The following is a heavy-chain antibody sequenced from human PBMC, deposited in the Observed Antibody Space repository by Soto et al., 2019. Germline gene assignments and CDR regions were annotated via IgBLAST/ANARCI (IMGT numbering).Heavy chain of an antibody. D-gene: IGHD2-15*01. Sequence: GGSLRLSCTASGFTFNKYAMSWVRQAPGKGLEWVSAITDSGAASHYEDSVKGRFTVSRDNSKNTLYLQMNSLRADDTAVYYCARDLSVVFDYWGQGTLVTVSS. CDR1: GFTFNKYA. J-gene: IGHJ4*02. CDR3: ARDLSVVFDY. V-gene: IGHV3-23*01. CDR2: ITDSGAAS.